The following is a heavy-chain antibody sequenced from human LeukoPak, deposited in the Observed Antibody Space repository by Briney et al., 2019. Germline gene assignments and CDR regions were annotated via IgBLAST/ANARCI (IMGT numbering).Heavy chain of an antibody. CDR1: GFTFSSSW. CDR3: ARGRYCSSTSCYKALDI. CDR2: INSDESIT. V-gene: IGHV3-74*01. J-gene: IGHJ3*02. Sequence: GGSLRLSCAASGFTFSSSWMYWVRQAPGKGLVWVSRINSDESITTYADSVKGRFTISRDNAKNTLYLQMNSLRAEDTAVYYCARGRYCSSTSCYKALDIWGQGTKVTVSS. D-gene: IGHD2-2*02.